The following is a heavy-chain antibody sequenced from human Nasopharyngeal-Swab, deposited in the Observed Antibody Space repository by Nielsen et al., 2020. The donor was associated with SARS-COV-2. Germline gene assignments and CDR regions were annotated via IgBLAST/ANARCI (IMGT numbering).Heavy chain of an antibody. V-gene: IGHV1-18*01. CDR1: GYTFTSYG. CDR2: ISAYNGNT. J-gene: IGHJ6*02. CDR3: ANVQAHYGMDV. Sequence: ASVKVSCKASGYTFTSYGISWVRQAPGQGLEWMGWISAYNGNTNYAQKLQGRVTMTTDTSASTAYMELRGLRSDDTAFYYCANVQAHYGMDVWGHGTTVTVSS. D-gene: IGHD1-1*01.